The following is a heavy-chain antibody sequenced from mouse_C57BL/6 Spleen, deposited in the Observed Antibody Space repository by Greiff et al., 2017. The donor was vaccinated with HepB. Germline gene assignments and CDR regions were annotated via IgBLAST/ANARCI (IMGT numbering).Heavy chain of an antibody. CDR2: INPSNGGT. CDR1: GYTFTSYW. V-gene: IGHV1-53*01. CDR3: AREEITTVVDDWYFDV. J-gene: IGHJ1*03. Sequence: QVQLKQPGTELVKPGASVKLSCKASGYTFTSYWMHWVKQRPGQGLEWIGNINPSNGGTNYNEKFKSKATLTVDKSSSTAYMQLSSLTSEDSAVYYCAREEITTVVDDWYFDVWGTGTTVTVSS. D-gene: IGHD1-1*01.